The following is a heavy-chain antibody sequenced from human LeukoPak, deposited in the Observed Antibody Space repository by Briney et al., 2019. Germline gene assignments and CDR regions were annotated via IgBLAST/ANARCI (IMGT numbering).Heavy chain of an antibody. CDR2: ISYSGNT. D-gene: IGHD1-1*01. V-gene: IGHV4-59*08. J-gene: IGHJ5*02. CDR1: GGSMNNYY. CDR3: ARQQLTPSGILSWCDP. Sequence: SETLSLTCTVSGGSMNNYYWSWIRQPPGRKLEWIGYISYSGNTEYNPSLKSRLTISLDTSKSQFSLRLTSVTAAASAVYYCARQQLTPSGILSWCDPWGQGTRVSV.